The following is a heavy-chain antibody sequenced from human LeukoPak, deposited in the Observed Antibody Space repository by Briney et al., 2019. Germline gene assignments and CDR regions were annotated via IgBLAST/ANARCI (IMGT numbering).Heavy chain of an antibody. V-gene: IGHV3-21*01. Sequence: PGGSLRLSCAASGFTFSNYNMNWVRHAPGKGLEWVSFVSNGGGYIYYTDSVKGRFTISRDNAKNSLFLQMNSLRAEDTAVYFRARAVVGSAYDYFDYWGQGTLVTVSS. D-gene: IGHD5-12*01. CDR3: ARAVVGSAYDYFDY. CDR2: VSNGGGYI. J-gene: IGHJ4*02. CDR1: GFTFSNYN.